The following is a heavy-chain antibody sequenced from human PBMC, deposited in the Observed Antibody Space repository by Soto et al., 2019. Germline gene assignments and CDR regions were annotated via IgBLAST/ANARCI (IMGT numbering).Heavy chain of an antibody. J-gene: IGHJ5*02. V-gene: IGHV4-4*02. D-gene: IGHD3-9*01. CDR3: AGQWAAGYGAFDP. Sequence: QVKLQESGPGLEKPSGTLSLTCAVSGGSISNNRWWTWVRQAPGKGLEWIGEIHDRGSTNYNLSLKRRATVSIDRAKTQFSLEMRAVTAADTAVYYCAGQWAAGYGAFDPWGQGTLVTVSS. CDR2: IHDRGST. CDR1: GGSISNNRW.